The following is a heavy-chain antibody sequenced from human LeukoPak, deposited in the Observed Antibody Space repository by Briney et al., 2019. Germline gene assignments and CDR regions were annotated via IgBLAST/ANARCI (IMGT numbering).Heavy chain of an antibody. CDR2: IYYSGST. V-gene: IGHV4-59*08. Sequence: PSETLSLTCTVSGGSFSSYSWSWIRQPPGKGLGWIGYIYYSGSTNYNPSLKSRVTISVDTSKNQFSLKLSSVTAADTAVYYCARQGRYSGYDFDYWGQGTLVTVSS. CDR1: GGSFSSYS. D-gene: IGHD5-12*01. J-gene: IGHJ4*02. CDR3: ARQGRYSGYDFDY.